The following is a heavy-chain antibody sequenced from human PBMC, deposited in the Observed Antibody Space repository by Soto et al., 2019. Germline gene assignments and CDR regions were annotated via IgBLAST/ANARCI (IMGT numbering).Heavy chain of an antibody. V-gene: IGHV3-23*01. CDR3: AKAPSKDCSGGSCTIIH. CDR2: ISGSGGST. J-gene: IGHJ4*02. D-gene: IGHD2-15*01. Sequence: GGSLRLSCAASGFTFSSYAMSWVRQAPGKGLEWVSAISGSGGSTYYADSVKGRFTISRDNSKNTLYLQMNSLRAEDTAVYYCAKAPSKDCSGGSCTIIHWGQGTLVTVSS. CDR1: GFTFSSYA.